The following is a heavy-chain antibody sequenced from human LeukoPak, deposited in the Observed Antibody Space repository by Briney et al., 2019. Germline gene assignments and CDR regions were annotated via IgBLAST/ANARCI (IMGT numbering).Heavy chain of an antibody. CDR2: ISGSGGNT. CDR3: ARDSCSSTSCYNSWFDP. Sequence: GRSLRLSCAGSGFTFSSYAMSWVRQAPGKGLEWVSAISGSGGNTYYADSVKGRFTISRDNSKNTLYLQMNSLRAEDTAVYYCARDSCSSTSCYNSWFDPWGQGTLVTVSS. CDR1: GFTFSSYA. V-gene: IGHV3-23*01. D-gene: IGHD2-2*02. J-gene: IGHJ5*02.